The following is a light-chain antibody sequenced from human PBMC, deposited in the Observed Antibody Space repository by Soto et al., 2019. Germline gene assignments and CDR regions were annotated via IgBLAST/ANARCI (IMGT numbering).Light chain of an antibody. CDR1: QSVSSTY. CDR3: QHYGSSPET. J-gene: IGKJ1*01. CDR2: AAS. Sequence: EIVLTQSPGTLSLSPGERATLSCRASQSVSSTYLAWYQQKPGQAPRLLIYAASSRATGIPDRFSGSGSGTDFTLTISRLEPEDFAVYYCQHYGSSPETFGQGTKVDIK. V-gene: IGKV3-20*01.